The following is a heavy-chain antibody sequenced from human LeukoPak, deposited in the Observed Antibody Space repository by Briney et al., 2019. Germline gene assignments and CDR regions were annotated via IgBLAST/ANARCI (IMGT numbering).Heavy chain of an antibody. CDR1: GFTFTSYD. CDR2: IRYDGSNK. CDR3: AKDRVTYYDILTEDY. Sequence: PGGSLRLSCAASGFTFTSYDMSWVRQAPGKGLEWVAFIRYDGSNKYYADSVKGRFTISRDNSKNTLYLQMNSLRAEDTAVYYCAKDRVTYYDILTEDYWGQGTLVTVSS. D-gene: IGHD3-9*01. J-gene: IGHJ4*02. V-gene: IGHV3-30*02.